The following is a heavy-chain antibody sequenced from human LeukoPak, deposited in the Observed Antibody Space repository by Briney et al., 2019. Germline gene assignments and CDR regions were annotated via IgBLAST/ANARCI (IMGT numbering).Heavy chain of an antibody. J-gene: IGHJ4*02. CDR2: IYPGDSDT. CDR3: ARRVAAAGTPLDY. V-gene: IGHV5-51*01. Sequence: GESLQISCKGSGYSFTSYWIGWVRQMPGKGLEWMGIIYPGDSDTRYSPSFQGQVTISADKSISTAYLQWSSLKASDTAMYYCARRVAAAGTPLDYWGQGTLVTVSS. D-gene: IGHD6-13*01. CDR1: GYSFTSYW.